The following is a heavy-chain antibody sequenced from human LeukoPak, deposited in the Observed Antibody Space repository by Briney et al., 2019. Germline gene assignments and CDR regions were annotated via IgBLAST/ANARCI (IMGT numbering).Heavy chain of an antibody. CDR3: ASHLITMVRGVIGY. CDR1: GGSFSGYY. V-gene: IGHV4-34*01. J-gene: IGHJ4*02. Sequence: PSETLSLTCAVYGGSFSGYYWSWIRQPPGKGLEWIGEINHSGSTNYNPSLKTRATISVDTSKNQFSLKLSSVTAADTAVYYCASHLITMVRGVIGYWGQGTLVTVSS. CDR2: INHSGST. D-gene: IGHD3-10*01.